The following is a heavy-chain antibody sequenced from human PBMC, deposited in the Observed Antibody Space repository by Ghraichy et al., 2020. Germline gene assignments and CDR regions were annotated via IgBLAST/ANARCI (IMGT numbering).Heavy chain of an antibody. Sequence: GGSLRLSCAASGFTFSSYGMHWVRQAPGKGLEWVAVISYDGSNKYYADSVKGRFTISRDNSKNTLYLQMNSLRAEDTAVYYCAKDSPGIAVADWGQGTLVTVSS. CDR1: GFTFSSYG. CDR2: ISYDGSNK. J-gene: IGHJ4*02. D-gene: IGHD6-19*01. V-gene: IGHV3-30*18. CDR3: AKDSPGIAVAD.